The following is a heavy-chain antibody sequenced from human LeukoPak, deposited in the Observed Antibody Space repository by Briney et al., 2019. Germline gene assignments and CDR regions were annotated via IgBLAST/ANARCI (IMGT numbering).Heavy chain of an antibody. Sequence: GESLKISCKGSGYRFTTSWIGWVRQMPGKGLEWMGIIYPGDSDTRYSPSFQGQVTISADKSISTAYLQWSSLKASDTAMYYCARQEYSSSWCDYWGQGTLVTVSS. V-gene: IGHV5-51*01. CDR1: GYRFTTSW. CDR2: IYPGDSDT. J-gene: IGHJ4*02. D-gene: IGHD6-13*01. CDR3: ARQEYSSSWCDY.